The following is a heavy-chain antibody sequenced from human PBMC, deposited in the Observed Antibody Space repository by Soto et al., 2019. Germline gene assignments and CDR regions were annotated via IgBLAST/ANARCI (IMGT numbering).Heavy chain of an antibody. Sequence: ASVKVSCKASGYTFTSYGISWVRQDPGQGLEWMGWISAYNGNTNYAQKLQGRVTMTTDTSTSTAYMELRSLRSDDTAVYYCARRSPDPYCSSTSCYTGGWFDPWGQGTLVTVSS. CDR2: ISAYNGNT. CDR3: ARRSPDPYCSSTSCYTGGWFDP. D-gene: IGHD2-2*02. V-gene: IGHV1-18*01. CDR1: GYTFTSYG. J-gene: IGHJ5*02.